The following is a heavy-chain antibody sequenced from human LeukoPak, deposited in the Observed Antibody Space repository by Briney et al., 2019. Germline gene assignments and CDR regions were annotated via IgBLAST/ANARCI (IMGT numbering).Heavy chain of an antibody. D-gene: IGHD6-19*01. CDR1: GYSFTSYW. V-gene: IGHV5-51*01. CDR3: SRSVAEDTFDI. J-gene: IGHJ3*02. CDR2: ICPGDSDT. Sequence: GESLQISCKGSGYSFTSYWIGCVRQMPGKGLEWMGIICPGDSDTLYSPSFKAQVTISADKSISTAYQQGSSLKATDTAMYYCSRSVAEDTFDIWGQGTMVTVSS.